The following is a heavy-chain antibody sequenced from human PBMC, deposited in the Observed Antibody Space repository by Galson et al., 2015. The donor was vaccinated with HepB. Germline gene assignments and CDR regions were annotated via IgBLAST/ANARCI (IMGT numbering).Heavy chain of an antibody. CDR1: GFTFSAYG. J-gene: IGHJ4*02. Sequence: SLRLSCAASGFTFSAYGMHWVRQAPGKGLEWVAVVWYDGSHEYYADSVTGRFTISRDNAKSSLYLQMNSLRAEDTAVYYCVRAFHDTSGHYWVNLDYWGQGALVTVSS. D-gene: IGHD3-22*01. V-gene: IGHV3-33*01. CDR2: VWYDGSHE. CDR3: VRAFHDTSGHYWVNLDY.